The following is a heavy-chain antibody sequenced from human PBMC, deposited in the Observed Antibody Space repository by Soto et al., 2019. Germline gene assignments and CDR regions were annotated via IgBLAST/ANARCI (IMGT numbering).Heavy chain of an antibody. J-gene: IGHJ3*02. Sequence: ASLSVSCKASCYAFTIYFVILFLHSPLQGLEWMGWISAYNGNTNYAQKLQGRVTMTTDTSTSTAYMELRSLRSDDTAVYYCARAAQASSGYSDASDIWGKATMVSVSS. CDR3: ARAAQASSGYSDASDI. CDR1: CYAFTIYF. V-gene: IGHV1-18*01. CDR2: ISAYNGNT. D-gene: IGHD3-22*01.